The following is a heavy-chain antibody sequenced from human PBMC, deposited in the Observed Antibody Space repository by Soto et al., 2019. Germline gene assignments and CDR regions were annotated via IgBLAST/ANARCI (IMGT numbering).Heavy chain of an antibody. CDR3: ARDLNDFWSGYGMDV. D-gene: IGHD3-3*01. J-gene: IGHJ6*02. CDR1: GYTFTSYG. CDR2: ISAYNGNT. V-gene: IGHV1-18*01. Sequence: ASVKVSYKASGYTFTSYGISWVRQAPGQGLEWMGWISAYNGNTNYAQKLQGRVTMTTDTSTSTAYMELRSLRSDDTAGYYCARDLNDFWSGYGMDVWGQGTTVTVSS.